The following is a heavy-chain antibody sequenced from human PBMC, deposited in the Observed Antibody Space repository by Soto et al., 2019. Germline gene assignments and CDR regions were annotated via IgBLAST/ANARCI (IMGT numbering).Heavy chain of an antibody. D-gene: IGHD2-15*01. CDR1: GDSISTVDYF. J-gene: IGHJ5*01. Sequence: SETLSLTCSVSGDSISTVDYFWAWIRQPPGQALEYIGYIYKSATTYYNPSFESRVAISLDTSKSQFSLNVTSVTAADTAVYFCARGRYCLTGRCFPNWFDSWGQGTTVTVYS. V-gene: IGHV4-30-4*01. CDR3: ARGRYCLTGRCFPNWFDS. CDR2: IYKSATT.